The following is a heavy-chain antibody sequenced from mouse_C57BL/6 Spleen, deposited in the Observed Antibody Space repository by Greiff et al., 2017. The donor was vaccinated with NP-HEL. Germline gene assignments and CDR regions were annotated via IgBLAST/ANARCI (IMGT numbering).Heavy chain of an antibody. CDR1: GYAFTNYL. J-gene: IGHJ4*01. Sequence: VQLQQSGAELVRPGTSVKVSCKASGYAFTNYLIEWVKQRPGQGLEWIGVINPGSGGSNYNEKFKGKATLTADKSSSTAYMQLSSLTPEDSAVYVCARSEDPYAMDYWGQGTSVTVSS. CDR3: ARSEDPYAMDY. CDR2: INPGSGGS. V-gene: IGHV1-54*01.